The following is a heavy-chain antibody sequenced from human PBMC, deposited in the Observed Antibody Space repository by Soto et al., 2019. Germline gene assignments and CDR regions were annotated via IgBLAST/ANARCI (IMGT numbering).Heavy chain of an antibody. CDR3: ARDQPGYSYGYGLGY. CDR1: GFTFSSYS. D-gene: IGHD5-18*01. CDR2: ISSSSSYI. Sequence: EVQLVESGGGLVKPGGSLRLSFAASGFTFSSYSMNWVRQAPGKGLEWVSSISSSSSYIYYADSVKGRFTISRDNAKNSLYLQMNSLRADDTAVYYCARDQPGYSYGYGLGYWGQGTLVTVSS. V-gene: IGHV3-21*01. J-gene: IGHJ4*02.